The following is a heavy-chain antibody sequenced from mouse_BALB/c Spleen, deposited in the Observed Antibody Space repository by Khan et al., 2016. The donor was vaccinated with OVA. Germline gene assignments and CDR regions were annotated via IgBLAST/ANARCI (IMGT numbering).Heavy chain of an antibody. V-gene: IGHV9-3-1*01. CDR3: ARSNSYWYFDV. J-gene: IGHJ1*01. CDR1: GYTFTNYG. Sequence: QVQLQQSGPELKKPGETVKISCKASGYTFTNYGMNWVKQAPGKGLKWMGWINTYTGEPTYADDFKGRSAFSLETSASTAYLQIKNLKSEDTATYCCARSNSYWYFDVWGAGTTVTVSS. D-gene: IGHD4-1*02. CDR2: INTYTGEP.